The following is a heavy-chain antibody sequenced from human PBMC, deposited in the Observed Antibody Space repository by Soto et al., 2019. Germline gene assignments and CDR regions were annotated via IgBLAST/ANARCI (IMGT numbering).Heavy chain of an antibody. J-gene: IGHJ6*02. CDR3: VKDGSSGWPYYYGLDV. Sequence: QVQLVESGGDVVQPGRSLRLSCAGSGFSFSRFAIHWVRQAPGKGLEWVAVITYDGRNKYYADSVKGRFTISRDNSKNTLYLQMSSLRAEDTAVYYCVKDGSSGWPYYYGLDVWGQGTTVTVSS. D-gene: IGHD6-19*01. CDR2: ITYDGRNK. CDR1: GFSFSRFA. V-gene: IGHV3-30*04.